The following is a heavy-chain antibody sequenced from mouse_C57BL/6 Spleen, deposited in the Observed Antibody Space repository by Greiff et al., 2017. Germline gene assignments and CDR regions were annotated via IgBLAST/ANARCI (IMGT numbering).Heavy chain of an antibody. CDR3: TQGGLRRGDWYFDV. Sequence: VQLKESGAELVRPGASVKLSCTASGFNIKDDYMHWVKQRPEQGLEWIGWIDPENGDTEYASKFQGKATITADTSSNTAYLQRSSLTSEDTAVYYCTQGGLRRGDWYFDVWGTGTTVTVSS. J-gene: IGHJ1*03. V-gene: IGHV14-4*01. CDR2: IDPENGDT. CDR1: GFNIKDDY. D-gene: IGHD2-4*01.